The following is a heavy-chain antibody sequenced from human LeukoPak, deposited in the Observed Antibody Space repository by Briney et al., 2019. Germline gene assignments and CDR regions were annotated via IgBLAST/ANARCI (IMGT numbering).Heavy chain of an antibody. CDR3: ARDRRNSSGWVPY. V-gene: IGHV3-33*08. D-gene: IGHD6-19*01. CDR1: GFTFSSYG. CDR2: IWYDGSNK. J-gene: IGHJ4*02. Sequence: PGGSLRLSCAASGFTFSSYGMHWVRQAPGKGLEWVAVIWYDGSNKYYADSVKGRFTISRDNSKNTLYLQMNSLRAEDTAVYYCARDRRNSSGWVPYWGQGTLVTVSS.